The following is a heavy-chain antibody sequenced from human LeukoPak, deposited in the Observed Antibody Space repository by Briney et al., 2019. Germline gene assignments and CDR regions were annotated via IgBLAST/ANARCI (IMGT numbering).Heavy chain of an antibody. CDR1: GYSISSGYY. J-gene: IGHJ4*02. CDR3: ARGNGIAAAGTYGY. Sequence: SETLPLTCTVSGYSISSGYYWGWIRQPPGKGLEWIGSIYHSGSTYYNPSLKSRVTISVDTSKNQFSLKLSSVTAADTAVYYCARGNGIAAAGTYGYWGQGTLVTVSS. V-gene: IGHV4-38-2*02. CDR2: IYHSGST. D-gene: IGHD6-13*01.